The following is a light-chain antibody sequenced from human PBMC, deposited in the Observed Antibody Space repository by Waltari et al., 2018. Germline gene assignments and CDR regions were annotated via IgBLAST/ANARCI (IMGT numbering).Light chain of an antibody. Sequence: EIVLTQSPGTLSLSTGERATLSCWASQSVGRSLAWYQQKPGKAPRLLIYGASIRATGIPDRFSGSGSETDFSLTISRPDPEDLAVYYCQHYVRLPATFGQGTKVEIK. CDR2: GAS. CDR3: QHYVRLPAT. CDR1: QSVGRS. J-gene: IGKJ1*01. V-gene: IGKV3-20*01.